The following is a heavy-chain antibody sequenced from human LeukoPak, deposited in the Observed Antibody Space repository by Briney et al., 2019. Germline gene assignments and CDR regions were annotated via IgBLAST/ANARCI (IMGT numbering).Heavy chain of an antibody. Sequence: SETLSLTCTVSGGSISSYYWSWIRQPPGKGLEWIGYIYYSGSTNYNPSLKSRVTISVDTSKNQFSLKLSSVTAADTAVYYCARETMVRGVMRTYWGQGTLVTVSS. CDR1: GGSISSYY. J-gene: IGHJ4*02. CDR2: IYYSGST. D-gene: IGHD3-10*01. CDR3: ARETMVRGVMRTY. V-gene: IGHV4-59*12.